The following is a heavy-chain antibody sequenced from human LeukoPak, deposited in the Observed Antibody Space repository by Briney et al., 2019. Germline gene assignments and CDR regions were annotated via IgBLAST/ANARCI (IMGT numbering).Heavy chain of an antibody. CDR3: ARGDYYDSSGYSPIPFEY. CDR2: IYCSGST. CDR1: GVSISSYY. J-gene: IGHJ4*02. V-gene: IGHV4-59*01. Sequence: PSETLSLTCTVSGVSISSYYWSWIRQPPGKGLEWVSYIYCSGSTNYNPSLKSGVIISVDTSKKQFSLKLSSVQAADTAVYYCARGDYYDSSGYSPIPFEYWGQGTLVTVSS. D-gene: IGHD3-22*01.